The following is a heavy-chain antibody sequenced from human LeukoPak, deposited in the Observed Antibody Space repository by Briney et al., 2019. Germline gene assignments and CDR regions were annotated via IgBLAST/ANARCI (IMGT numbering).Heavy chain of an antibody. J-gene: IGHJ4*02. V-gene: IGHV1-18*01. CDR1: AYTFINYG. D-gene: IGHD5-12*01. CDR3: ARERGYSGYDYGY. Sequence: ASVKVSCKASAYTFINYGISWVRQAPGQGLEWMGWINTYNGYTNYAQRFQGRVTMTTDTSTSTAYMELRSLRSEDTAVFYCARERGYSGYDYGYWGQGTLVTVSS. CDR2: INTYNGYT.